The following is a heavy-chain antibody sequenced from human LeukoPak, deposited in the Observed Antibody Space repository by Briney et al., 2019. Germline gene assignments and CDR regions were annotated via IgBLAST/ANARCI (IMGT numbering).Heavy chain of an antibody. Sequence: GGSLRLSCAASGFTFSSYSMNWVRQAPGKGLEWVSYISSSSSTIYYADSVKGRLTISRDNAKNSLYLQMNSLRAEDTAVYYCARAYSSSWPMGLSAFDIWGQGTMVTVSS. CDR1: GFTFSSYS. CDR3: ARAYSSSWPMGLSAFDI. V-gene: IGHV3-48*01. D-gene: IGHD6-13*01. J-gene: IGHJ3*02. CDR2: ISSSSSTI.